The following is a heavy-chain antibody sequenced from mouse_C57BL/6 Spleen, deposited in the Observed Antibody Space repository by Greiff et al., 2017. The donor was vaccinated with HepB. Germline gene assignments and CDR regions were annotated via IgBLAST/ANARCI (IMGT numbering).Heavy chain of an antibody. CDR1: GYTFTSYW. CDR2: IDPSDSET. CDR3: ASGDYDEGAWFAY. J-gene: IGHJ3*01. Sequence: VQLQQSGAELVRPGSSVKLSCKASGYTFTSYWMHWVKQRPIQGLEWIGNIDPSDSETHYNQKFKDKATLTVDKSSSTAYMQLSSLTSEDSAVYYCASGDYDEGAWFAYWGQGTLVTVSA. V-gene: IGHV1-52*01. D-gene: IGHD2-4*01.